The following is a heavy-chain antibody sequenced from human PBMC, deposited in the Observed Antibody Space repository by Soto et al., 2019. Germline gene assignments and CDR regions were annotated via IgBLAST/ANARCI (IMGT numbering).Heavy chain of an antibody. Sequence: QVQLQESGPGLVKPSETLSLTCSVSGGSITSHYCSWFRQPPGKGLEWMGYIHHSGSTNYNPSLKSRVTMSVDTSKNQFSLKVNSVTAADTALYYCARQGFGQLHGLVDVWGPGTTVTVSS. D-gene: IGHD3-10*01. CDR3: ARQGFGQLHGLVDV. J-gene: IGHJ6*02. CDR1: GGSITSHY. V-gene: IGHV4-59*08. CDR2: IHHSGST.